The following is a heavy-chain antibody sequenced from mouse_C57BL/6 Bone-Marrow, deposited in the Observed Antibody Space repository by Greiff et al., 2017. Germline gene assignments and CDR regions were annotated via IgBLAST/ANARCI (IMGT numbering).Heavy chain of an antibody. CDR1: GYTFTSYG. CDR3: ARRDYRKRGFAY. CDR2: IYPRSGNT. V-gene: IGHV1-81*01. J-gene: IGHJ3*01. D-gene: IGHD2-14*01. Sequence: QVQLQQSGAELARPGASVKLSCKASGYTFTSYGISWVKQRTGRGLEWIGEIYPRSGNTYYNEKFKGKATLTADKSSSTAYMELRSLTSEDSAVYFCARRDYRKRGFAYWGQGTLVTVSA.